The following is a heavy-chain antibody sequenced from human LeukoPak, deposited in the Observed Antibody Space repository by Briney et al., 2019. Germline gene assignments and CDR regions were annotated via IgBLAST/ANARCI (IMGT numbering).Heavy chain of an antibody. Sequence: ASVKVSCEASGYTLTDYYLHWVRQAPGQGLKWMGWINPNSGATYYAQSFQARVTMTRDTSIGSGYMELTGLESDDTAVYYCARGRRILGGPENAGDFFDFWGQGSLVTVSS. V-gene: IGHV1-2*02. CDR2: INPNSGAT. CDR1: GYTLTDYY. CDR3: ARGRRILGGPENAGDFFDF. D-gene: IGHD3-16*01. J-gene: IGHJ4*01.